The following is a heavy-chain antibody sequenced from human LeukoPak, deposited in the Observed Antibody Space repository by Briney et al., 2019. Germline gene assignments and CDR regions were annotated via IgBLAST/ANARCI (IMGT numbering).Heavy chain of an antibody. D-gene: IGHD6-13*01. Sequence: GASVKVSCKASGYTFTTYNINWVRQAPGQGLEWMGWISGYNGNTNYAQKLQGRVTMTTDTSTSTAYMELRSLRSDDTAVYYCARDQGIAAVQNWFDPWGQGTLVTVSS. J-gene: IGHJ5*02. CDR2: ISGYNGNT. CDR1: GYTFTTYN. V-gene: IGHV1-18*01. CDR3: ARDQGIAAVQNWFDP.